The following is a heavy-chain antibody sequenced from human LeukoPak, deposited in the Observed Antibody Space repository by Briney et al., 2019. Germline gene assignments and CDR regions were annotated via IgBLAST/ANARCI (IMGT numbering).Heavy chain of an antibody. CDR2: INPNSGGT. D-gene: IGHD3-9*01. V-gene: IGHV1-2*02. CDR1: GYTFTGYY. Sequence: ASVKVSCKASGYTFTGYYMHWVRQAPGQGLEWMGWINPNSGGTNYAQKFQGRVTMTRDTSISTAYMELSRLRSDDTAVYYCARALWGVYDFLTALPFCYFDNGGQEPLVPVSS. J-gene: IGHJ4*02. CDR3: ARALWGVYDFLTALPFCYFDN.